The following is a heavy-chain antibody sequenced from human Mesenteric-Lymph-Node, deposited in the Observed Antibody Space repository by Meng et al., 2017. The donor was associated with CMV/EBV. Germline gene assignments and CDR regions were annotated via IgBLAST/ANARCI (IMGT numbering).Heavy chain of an antibody. CDR2: ICPGDSDT. D-gene: IGHD6-19*01. Sequence: GESLKISCKGSGYSFADYWIGWVRQMPGKGLEWMGIICPGDSDTRYSPSFQGQVTISADKSISTAYLQWSSLKASDSAMYYCARPTVYSSGWYFDYWGQGTLVTVSS. J-gene: IGHJ4*02. CDR3: ARPTVYSSGWYFDY. V-gene: IGHV5-51*01. CDR1: GYSFADYW.